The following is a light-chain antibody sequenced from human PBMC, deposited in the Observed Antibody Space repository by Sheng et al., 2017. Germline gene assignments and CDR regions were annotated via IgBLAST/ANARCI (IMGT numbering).Light chain of an antibody. V-gene: IGLV1-44*01. J-gene: IGLJ2*01. CDR1: SSNIGAGSD. CDR3: AAWDDSLHIHVV. CDR2: SND. Sequence: QSVLTQPPSVSGAPGQRVTISCTGSSSNIGAGSDVHWYQQLPGMAPKLLIYSNDQRPSGVPDRFSGSKSGTSASLAISGLQFEDEADYFCAAWDDSLHIHVVFGGGTKLTVL.